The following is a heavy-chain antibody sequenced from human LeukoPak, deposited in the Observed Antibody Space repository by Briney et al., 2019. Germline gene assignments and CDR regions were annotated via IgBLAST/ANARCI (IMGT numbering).Heavy chain of an antibody. V-gene: IGHV4-39*07. CDR1: GGSISSSSYY. D-gene: IGHD3-22*01. Sequence: SETLSLTCTVSGGSISSSSYYWGWIRQPPGKGLEWIGSIYYSGSTYYTPSLKSRVTMSVDKANNQFSLRPNSVTAADTAVYYCARGPQRSYYDDSGYNGIDYWGQGTLVTVSS. CDR2: IYYSGST. CDR3: ARGPQRSYYDDSGYNGIDY. J-gene: IGHJ4*02.